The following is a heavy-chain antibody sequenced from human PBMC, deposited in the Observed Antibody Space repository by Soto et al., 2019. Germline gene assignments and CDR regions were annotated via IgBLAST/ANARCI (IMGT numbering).Heavy chain of an antibody. V-gene: IGHV3-23*01. Sequence: QAPGKGLEWVSAISGSGGSTYYADSVKGRFTISRDNSKNTLYLQMNSLRAEDTAVYYCAKSHGFDPWGQGTLVTVSS. J-gene: IGHJ5*02. CDR3: AKSHGFDP. CDR2: ISGSGGST.